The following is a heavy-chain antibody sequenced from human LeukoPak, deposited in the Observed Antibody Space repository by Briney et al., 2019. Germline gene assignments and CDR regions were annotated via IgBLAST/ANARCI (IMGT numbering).Heavy chain of an antibody. J-gene: IGHJ4*02. CDR1: EGSISSYY. D-gene: IGHD1-14*01. CDR2: VYYSGST. CDR3: ARATLYSRMFYFDY. V-gene: IGHV4-59*01. Sequence: SGTLSLTCTGSEGSISSYYWSWIRQPPGKGLEWIGYVYYSGSTNYNPSLKGRVTISVDTSKNQFSLKLSSVTAADTAVYYCARATLYSRMFYFDYWGQGTLVTVSS.